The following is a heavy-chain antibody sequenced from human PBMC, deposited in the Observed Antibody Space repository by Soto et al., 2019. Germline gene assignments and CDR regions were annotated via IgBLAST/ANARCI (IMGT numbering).Heavy chain of an antibody. CDR2: INPYNGNT. J-gene: IGHJ4*02. Sequence: QVQLVQYGAEVKKPGASVRVSCKASGYTFTRYGISWVRQAPGQGLEWMGWINPYNGNTNYAQKLQGRVTMTTDTSPNTAYMELRSLRSDDTAVYYCARDWFGIDYWGQGTLVTVSS. V-gene: IGHV1-18*01. D-gene: IGHD3-16*01. CDR3: ARDWFGIDY. CDR1: GYTFTRYG.